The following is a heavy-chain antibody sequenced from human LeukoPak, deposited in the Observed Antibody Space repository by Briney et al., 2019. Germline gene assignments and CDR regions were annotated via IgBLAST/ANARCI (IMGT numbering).Heavy chain of an antibody. CDR1: GFTFSTYW. V-gene: IGHV3-7*01. D-gene: IGHD2-2*01. J-gene: IGHJ4*02. Sequence: QTGGSLRLSCAASGFTFSTYWMTWVRQAPGKGLEWVANIKQDGSEKYFVDSVKGRFTISRDNANNSLYLQMNSLRAGDTAVYYCVRSGYNCNSPNCPEHDWGQGTLVTVSS. CDR2: IKQDGSEK. CDR3: VRSGYNCNSPNCPEHD.